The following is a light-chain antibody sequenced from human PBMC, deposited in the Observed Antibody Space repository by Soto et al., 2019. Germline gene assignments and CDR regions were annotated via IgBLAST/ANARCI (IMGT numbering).Light chain of an antibody. V-gene: IGLV4-60*03. CDR1: SGHSSYI. J-gene: IGLJ2*01. CDR3: ETWDSYTVV. CDR2: LEGGESY. Sequence: QLVLTQSSTASASLGSSVKLTCTLSSGHSSYIIAWHQQQPGKAPRYLMKLEGGESYTKGSGVPDRFSGSSSGADRYVTISNVQPEDEADYYCETWDSYTVVFGGGTQLTVL.